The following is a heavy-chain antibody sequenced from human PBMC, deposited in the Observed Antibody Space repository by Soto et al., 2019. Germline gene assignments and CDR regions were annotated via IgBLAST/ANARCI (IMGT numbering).Heavy chain of an antibody. V-gene: IGHV3-53*01. CDR3: AKVTVVVVAATFEEEYYFDX. CDR2: ISNTGST. CDR1: GFTVSNNY. D-gene: IGHD2-15*01. J-gene: IGHJ5*02. Sequence: GGSLRLSFVASGFTVSNNYMSWVRQAPGRGLEWVSSISNTGSTYYAGSVKGRSTISRDSSTNTLYLEVNSLRADDTAVYYCAKVTVVVVAATFEEEYYFDXWGQGTLVTVS.